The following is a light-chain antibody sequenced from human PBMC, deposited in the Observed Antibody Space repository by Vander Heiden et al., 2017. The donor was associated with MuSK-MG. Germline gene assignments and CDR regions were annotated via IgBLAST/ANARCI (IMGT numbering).Light chain of an antibody. Sequence: DIQMTQSPSSLSASVGDRVTITCRASQSISSYLNWYQQKPGKAPKLLIYAASSLQSAVPSRLTRSRPGTDFTLTIIRLQPEDFATYYCQQCDTTPYTFGQGTKLEIK. CDR3: QQCDTTPYT. CDR2: AAS. V-gene: IGKV1-39*01. CDR1: QSISSY. J-gene: IGKJ2*01.